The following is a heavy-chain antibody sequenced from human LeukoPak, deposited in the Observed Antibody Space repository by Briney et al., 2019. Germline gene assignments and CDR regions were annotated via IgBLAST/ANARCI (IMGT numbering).Heavy chain of an antibody. D-gene: IGHD6-13*01. V-gene: IGHV1-24*01. CDR1: GYTLTELS. CDR3: ATDIIGSSWYYFDY. J-gene: IGHJ4*02. Sequence: ASVKVSCKVSGYTLTELSMHWVRQAPGKGLEWMGGFDPKDGETIYAQKFQGRVTMTEDTPTNTAYMELSSLRSEDTAVYYCATDIIGSSWYYFDYWGQGTLVTVSS. CDR2: FDPKDGET.